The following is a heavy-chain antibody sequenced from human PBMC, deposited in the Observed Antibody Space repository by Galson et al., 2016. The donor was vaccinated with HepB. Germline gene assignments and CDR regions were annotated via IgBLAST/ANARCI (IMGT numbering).Heavy chain of an antibody. J-gene: IGHJ3*01. Sequence: SVKVSCKASGFTFTRSGVQWVRQARGQRLEWIGWIVVGSGTTSSAQRFQERVTISRDMSTSTVYMELSSLRSEDTAVYFCAAETWGHTLHFDSGGYPRAFDLWGQGTMVTVSS. CDR2: IVVGSGTT. CDR1: GFTFTRSG. CDR3: AAETWGHTLHFDSGGYPRAFDL. D-gene: IGHD3-22*01. V-gene: IGHV1-58*01.